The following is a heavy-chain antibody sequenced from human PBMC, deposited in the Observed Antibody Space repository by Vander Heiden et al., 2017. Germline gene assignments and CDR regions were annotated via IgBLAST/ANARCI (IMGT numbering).Heavy chain of an antibody. V-gene: IGHV3-7*03. CDR1: GFTFSSYW. CDR3: VRDAHRGGDFDY. CDR2: IKPDGGEK. Sequence: EVQLVESGGGLVKPGGSLRLSCAASGFTFSSYWMVWVRQAPGKGLEWVANIKPDGGEKYYVDSVMVRFTISRDNAKNSLSLEMNSLRAEDTALYYCVRDAHRGGDFDYWGQGTLVTVSS. D-gene: IGHD3-16*01. J-gene: IGHJ4*02.